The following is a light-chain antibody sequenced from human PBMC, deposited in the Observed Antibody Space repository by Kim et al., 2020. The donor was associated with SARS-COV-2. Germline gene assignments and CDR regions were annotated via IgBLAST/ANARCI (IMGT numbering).Light chain of an antibody. CDR3: GTWDSSLSVGV. Sequence: QSVLTQPPSVSAAPGQKVTISCSGSNSNIGSNYVSWYQQLPGTAPKLLIYDNYKRPSGIPDRFSGSKSGTSATLGITGLQTGDEADYYCGTWDSSLSVGVFGGGTKLTVL. CDR2: DNY. J-gene: IGLJ3*02. V-gene: IGLV1-51*01. CDR1: NSNIGSNY.